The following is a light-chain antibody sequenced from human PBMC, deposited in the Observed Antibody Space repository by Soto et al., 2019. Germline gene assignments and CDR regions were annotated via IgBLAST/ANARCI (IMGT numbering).Light chain of an antibody. Sequence: QSVLTQTPSVSGAPGQTITMSCTGSSSNIGAGYDVHWYQQIPGAAPRLLIYADNHRPSGVPDRFSASKSGTSASLAITGLQGEDEANYYCQSYDTSLSGVIFGAGTKLTVL. V-gene: IGLV1-40*01. J-gene: IGLJ2*01. CDR2: ADN. CDR1: SSNIGAGYD. CDR3: QSYDTSLSGVI.